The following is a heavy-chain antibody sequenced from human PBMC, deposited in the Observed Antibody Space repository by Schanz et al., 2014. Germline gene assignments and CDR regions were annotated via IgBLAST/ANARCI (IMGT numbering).Heavy chain of an antibody. J-gene: IGHJ4*02. D-gene: IGHD2-21*01. CDR1: GYTFTSYY. CDR2: FDPKKGEA. V-gene: IGHV1-24*01. CDR3: ATGPHIVVAFDY. Sequence: QVQLVQSGAEVKKPGASVKVSCKASGYTFTSYYMHWVRQAPGQGLEWMGGFDPKKGEAIYAQKFQGRVTMTEDTSTGTAYMELRSLTSEDTAVYYCATGPHIVVAFDYWGQGTLVTVSS.